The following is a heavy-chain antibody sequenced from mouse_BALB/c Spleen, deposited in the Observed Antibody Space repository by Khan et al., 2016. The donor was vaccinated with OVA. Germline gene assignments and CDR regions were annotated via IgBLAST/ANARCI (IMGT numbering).Heavy chain of an antibody. CDR1: GFTFSSYG. D-gene: IGHD2-4*01. Sequence: EVELVESGGDLVKPGGSLKLSCAASGFTFSSYGLSWIRQTPDKRLEWVATISTGGSYTYYPDSVKGRFTISRDNAKNTLYLQMSSLKSEDTAVYYGARQRSTMIMALYADGGEGTLVTVSA. CDR2: ISTGGSYT. V-gene: IGHV5-6*01. CDR3: ARQRSTMIMALYAD. J-gene: IGHJ3*01.